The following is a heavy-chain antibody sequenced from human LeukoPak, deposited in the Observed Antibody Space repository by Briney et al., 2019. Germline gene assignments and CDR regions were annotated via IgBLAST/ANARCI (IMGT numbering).Heavy chain of an antibody. D-gene: IGHD1-14*01. Sequence: PGGSLRLSCAASGFSFSNYWMTWVRQAPGKGLEWVSAISGTGGSTYYADSVKGRFTISRDNSKNTLYLQMNSLRAEDTAVYYCAKPARTDYADYWGQGTLVTVSS. V-gene: IGHV3-23*01. CDR3: AKPARTDYADY. CDR2: ISGTGGST. J-gene: IGHJ4*02. CDR1: GFSFSNYW.